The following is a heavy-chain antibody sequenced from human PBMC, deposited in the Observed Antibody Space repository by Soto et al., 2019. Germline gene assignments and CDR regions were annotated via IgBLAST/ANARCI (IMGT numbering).Heavy chain of an antibody. CDR3: ARGLSITMVRGVAGFDC. J-gene: IGHJ4*02. D-gene: IGHD3-10*01. CDR1: GGSFSGYY. CDR2: INHSGST. Sequence: QVQLQQWGAGLLKPSETLSLTCAVYGGSFSGYYWSWIRQPPGKGLEWIGEINHSGSTNYNPSLKRRVTISVDTSKNQFSLKLSSVTAADPAVYYCARGLSITMVRGVAGFDCWGQGTLVTVSS. V-gene: IGHV4-34*01.